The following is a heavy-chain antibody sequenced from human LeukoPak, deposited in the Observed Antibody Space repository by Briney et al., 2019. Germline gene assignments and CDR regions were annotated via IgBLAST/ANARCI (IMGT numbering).Heavy chain of an antibody. J-gene: IGHJ4*02. CDR3: ASGDYLWGSYLGY. V-gene: IGHV4-39*01. Sequence: GSLRLSCAASGFTVSSNYMSWVRQPPGKGLEWIGSIYYSGSTNYNPSLKSRVTISVDTSNNQFSLKLSSLTAADTAVYYCASGDYLWGSYLGYWGQGTLVTVSS. CDR1: GFTVSSNY. D-gene: IGHD3-16*02. CDR2: IYYSGST.